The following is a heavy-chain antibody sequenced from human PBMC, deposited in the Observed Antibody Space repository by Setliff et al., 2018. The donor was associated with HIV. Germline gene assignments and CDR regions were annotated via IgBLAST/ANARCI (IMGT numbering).Heavy chain of an antibody. CDR2: IYYSGTT. Sequence: SETLSLTCTVSGNSTTSSDYYWGWVRQPPGKGLEWIGSIYYSGTTYHNPSLKSRVTISVHTSKNLLSLSLVSVTATDTAIYYCARRSGGYDLFSDSWGQGMLVTVSS. CDR3: ARRSGGYDLFSDS. V-gene: IGHV4-39*01. J-gene: IGHJ4*02. CDR1: GNSTTSSDYY. D-gene: IGHD5-12*01.